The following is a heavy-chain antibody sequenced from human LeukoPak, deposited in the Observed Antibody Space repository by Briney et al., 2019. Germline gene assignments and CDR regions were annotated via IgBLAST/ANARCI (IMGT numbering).Heavy chain of an antibody. CDR2: IRSKAYGGTT. Sequence: GGSLRLSCTASGFTFGDYAMSWFRQAPGKGLEWVGFIRSKAYGGTTEYAASVKGRFTISRDDSKSIAYLQMNSLKTEDTAVYYCTRGHGDYGDYSGGVYWGQGTLVTVSS. J-gene: IGHJ4*02. CDR1: GFTFGDYA. V-gene: IGHV3-49*03. D-gene: IGHD4-17*01. CDR3: TRGHGDYGDYSGGVY.